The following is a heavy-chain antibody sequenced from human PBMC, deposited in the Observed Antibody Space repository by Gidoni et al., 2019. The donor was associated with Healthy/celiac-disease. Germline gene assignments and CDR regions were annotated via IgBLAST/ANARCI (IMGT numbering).Heavy chain of an antibody. J-gene: IGHJ3*02. CDR3: ARDRELLWFGELLYADAFDI. D-gene: IGHD3-10*01. V-gene: IGHV3-33*01. Sequence: QVQLVESGGGVVQPGRSLRLSCAASGFTLSSYGMTWVRQAPGKGLEWVAVIWYDGSNKYYADSVKGRFTISRDNSKNTLYLQMNSLRAEDTAVYYCARDRELLWFGELLYADAFDIWGQGTMVTVSS. CDR1: GFTLSSYG. CDR2: IWYDGSNK.